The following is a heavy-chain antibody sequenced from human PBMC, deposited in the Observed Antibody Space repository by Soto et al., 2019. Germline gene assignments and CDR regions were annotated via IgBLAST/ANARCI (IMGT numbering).Heavy chain of an antibody. J-gene: IGHJ6*02. CDR1: GGTFSSYA. CDR2: VIPIFGTA. V-gene: IGHV1-69*13. CDR3: ARGYGDSYYFYGMDV. D-gene: IGHD4-17*01. Sequence: SVKVSCKASGGTFSSYAISWVRQSPGQGLEWMGGVIPIFGTANYAQKFQGRVTITADESTSTAYMELSSPRSEDSAVYYCARGYGDSYYFYGMDVWGQGTTVTVSS.